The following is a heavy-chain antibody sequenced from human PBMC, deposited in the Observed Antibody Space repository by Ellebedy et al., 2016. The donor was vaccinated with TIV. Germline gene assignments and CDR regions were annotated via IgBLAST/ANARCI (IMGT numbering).Heavy chain of an antibody. J-gene: IGHJ2*01. V-gene: IGHV7-4-1*02. CDR2: INTNTGNP. D-gene: IGHD6-13*01. CDR3: ARAAAAGFFWYFDL. CDR1: GYSFINYA. Sequence: AASVKVSCKAFGYSFINYAMNWVRQAPGQGLEWMGWINTNTGNPTYAQGFTGRFVFSLDTSVSTAYLHISSLKAEDTAIYYCARAAAAGFFWYFDLWGRGTLVTVSS.